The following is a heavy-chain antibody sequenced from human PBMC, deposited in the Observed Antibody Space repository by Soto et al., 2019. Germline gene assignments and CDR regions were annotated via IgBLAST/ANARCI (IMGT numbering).Heavy chain of an antibody. Sequence: GGSLTLSCAASGFPLSDYYMTWVRPPPGKGLEWISYISSTGGTVNYADSVKGRFTISRDNAKNSLYLQMNSLRAEDTAVYYCARDLEYSSSYPSYWGQGTLVTVSS. V-gene: IGHV3-11*04. J-gene: IGHJ4*02. CDR2: ISSTGGTV. CDR3: ARDLEYSSSYPSY. D-gene: IGHD6-6*01. CDR1: GFPLSDYY.